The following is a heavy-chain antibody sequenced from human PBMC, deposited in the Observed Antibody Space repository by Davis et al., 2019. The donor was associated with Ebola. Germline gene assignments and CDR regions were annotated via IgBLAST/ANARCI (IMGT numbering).Heavy chain of an antibody. CDR2: ISSSSSYI. J-gene: IGHJ4*02. D-gene: IGHD2-15*01. V-gene: IGHV3-21*04. Sequence: GGSLRLSCAASGFTFSSYSMNWVRQAPGKGLEWVSSISSSSSYIYYADSVKGRFTISRDNSKNTLYLQMNSLRAEDTAVYYCAKKGSGSWYVDYWGQGTLVTVSS. CDR1: GFTFSSYS. CDR3: AKKGSGSWYVDY.